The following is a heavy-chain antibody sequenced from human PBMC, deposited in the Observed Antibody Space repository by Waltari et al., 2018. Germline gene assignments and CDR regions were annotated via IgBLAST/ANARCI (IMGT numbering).Heavy chain of an antibody. V-gene: IGHV4-39*01. CDR2: LSYSGTT. CDR3: AAYIGASVGTAAFDV. Sequence: QLQLQESGPGLVKPSETLSITCSVSGGSITSNRHYWGWIRQPPGQGLEWIGTLSYSGTTYISPSLKSRVTLSRDTSRNQLSLKLGSVTATDTAVYYCAAYIGASVGTAAFDVWGQGTMVNVSS. D-gene: IGHD5-12*01. CDR1: GGSITSNRHY. J-gene: IGHJ3*01.